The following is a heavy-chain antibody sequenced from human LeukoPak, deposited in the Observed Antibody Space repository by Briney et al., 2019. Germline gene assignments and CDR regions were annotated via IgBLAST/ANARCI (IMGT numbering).Heavy chain of an antibody. Sequence: PGGSLRLSCAASGFTFSSYWMSWVRQAPGKGLEWVGRIKSKADGGATDYAAPVKGRFTISRDDSKNTLYLQMNSLKTEDTAVYYCSTPGNIAAAGGPYYWGQGTLVTVSS. J-gene: IGHJ4*02. D-gene: IGHD6-13*01. CDR1: GFTFSSYW. CDR2: IKSKADGGAT. CDR3: STPGNIAAAGGPYY. V-gene: IGHV3-15*01.